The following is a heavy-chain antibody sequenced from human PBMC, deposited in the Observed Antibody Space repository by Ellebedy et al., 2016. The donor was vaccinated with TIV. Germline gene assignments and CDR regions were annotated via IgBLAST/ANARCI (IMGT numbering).Heavy chain of an antibody. V-gene: IGHV1-46*04. Sequence: AASVKVSCKASGGTFSSYAISWVRQAPGQGLAWMGIINPSGGSTSYAQKLQGRVTMTRDTSTSTVYMELSSLRSEDTAVYYCARGPVRYYGSGSPDDYWGQGTLVTVSS. CDR1: GGTFSSYA. CDR3: ARGPVRYYGSGSPDDY. D-gene: IGHD3-10*01. J-gene: IGHJ4*02. CDR2: INPSGGST.